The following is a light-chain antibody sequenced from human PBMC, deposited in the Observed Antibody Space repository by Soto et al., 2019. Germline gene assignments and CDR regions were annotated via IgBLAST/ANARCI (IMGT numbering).Light chain of an antibody. CDR2: GAS. J-gene: IGKJ1*01. V-gene: IGKV3-20*01. CDR3: QQYGSSPQWT. CDR1: QSVSSSY. Sequence: EIVLTQSPGTLSLSPGERAALSCRASQSVSSSYLAWYQQKPGQAPRLLIYGASSRATGIPDRFSGSGSGTDFTLTSSRLEPEDFAVYYWQQYGSSPQWTFGQGTKVEIK.